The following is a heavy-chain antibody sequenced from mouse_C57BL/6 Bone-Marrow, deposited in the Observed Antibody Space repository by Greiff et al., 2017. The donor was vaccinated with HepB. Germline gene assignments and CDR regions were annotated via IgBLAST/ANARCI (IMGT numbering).Heavy chain of an antibody. CDR3: ARDSSGYRFAY. Sequence: QVQLQQPGAELVRPGTSVKLSCKASGYTFTSYWMHWVKQRPGQGLEWIGVIDPSDSYTNYNQKFKGKATLTVDTSSSTAYMQLSSLTSEDSAVYYCARDSSGYRFAYWGQGTRVTVSA. CDR1: GYTFTSYW. J-gene: IGHJ3*01. D-gene: IGHD3-2*02. V-gene: IGHV1-59*01. CDR2: IDPSDSYT.